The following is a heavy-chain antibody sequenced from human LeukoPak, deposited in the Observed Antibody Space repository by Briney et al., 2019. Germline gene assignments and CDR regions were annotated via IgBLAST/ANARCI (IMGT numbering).Heavy chain of an antibody. V-gene: IGHV1-18*01. J-gene: IGHJ4*02. D-gene: IGHD3-9*01. CDR2: ISAYNGNT. Sequence: GASVKVSCKASGYTFTGYGISWVRQAPGQGLEWMGWISAYNGNTNYAQKLQGRVTMTTDTSTSTAYMELRSLRSDDTAVYYCVRSGLRYFDWLFRLDYWGQGTLVTVSS. CDR1: GYTFTGYG. CDR3: VRSGLRYFDWLFRLDY.